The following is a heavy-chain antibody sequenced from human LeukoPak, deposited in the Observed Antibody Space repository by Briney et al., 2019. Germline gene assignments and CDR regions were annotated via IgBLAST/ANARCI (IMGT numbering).Heavy chain of an antibody. CDR2: INHSGST. D-gene: IGHD1-26*01. CDR3: AREWDPKDGYYYMDV. V-gene: IGHV4-34*01. J-gene: IGHJ6*03. Sequence: PSETLSLTCAVYGGSFSGYYWSWIRQPPGKGLEWIGEINHSGSTNYNPSLKSRVTISVDTSKNQFSLQLNYVTPDDTATYYCAREWDPKDGYYYMDVWGKGTTVTISS. CDR1: GGSFSGYY.